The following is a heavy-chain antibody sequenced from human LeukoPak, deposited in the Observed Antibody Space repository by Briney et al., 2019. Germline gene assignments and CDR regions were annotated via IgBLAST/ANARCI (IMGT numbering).Heavy chain of an antibody. J-gene: IGHJ3*02. D-gene: IGHD6-19*01. V-gene: IGHV1-2*02. CDR3: ARARQVAGTYAFDI. Sequence: GASVKVSCKASGYTFTGHYMQWVRQAPGQGLEWMGWISPNSGDTLHAQKFQGRVTMARDTSINPAYMELSNLRSDDTAVYYCARARQVAGTYAFDIWGQGTMVTVSS. CDR2: ISPNSGDT. CDR1: GYTFTGHY.